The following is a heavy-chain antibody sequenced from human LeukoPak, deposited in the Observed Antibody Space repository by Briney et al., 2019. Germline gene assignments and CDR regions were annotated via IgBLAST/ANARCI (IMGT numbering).Heavy chain of an antibody. D-gene: IGHD1-1*01. J-gene: IGHJ5*02. CDR2: ISHTGLP. CDR3: ARVPDITARPCDT. V-gene: IGHV4-34*01. CDR1: GGSFSGYY. Sequence: SETLSLTCAVYGGSFSGYYWILLRQTPEKGLEGIGEISHTGLPGSNPSLQSRVTIFVDSSKKQFSLRMTSVTAADTGVYYCARVPDITARPCDTWGPGTLVTVSS.